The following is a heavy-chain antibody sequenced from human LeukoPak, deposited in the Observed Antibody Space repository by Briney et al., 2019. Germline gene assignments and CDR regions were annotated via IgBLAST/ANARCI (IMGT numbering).Heavy chain of an antibody. V-gene: IGHV3-74*01. D-gene: IGHD3-22*01. Sequence: TGGSLRLSCAASGFTFSNYWMHWVRQAPGKGLVWVSRISSDGSSTTYADSVKGRFTISRDNAKSTLYLQMNSLRAEDTAVYYCARANYYDSSGYYFDYWGQGTPLVTVSS. CDR1: GFTFSNYW. J-gene: IGHJ4*02. CDR3: ARANYYDSSGYYFDY. CDR2: ISSDGSST.